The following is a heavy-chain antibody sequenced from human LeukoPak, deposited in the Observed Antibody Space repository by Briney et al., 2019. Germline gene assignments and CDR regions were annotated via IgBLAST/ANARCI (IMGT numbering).Heavy chain of an antibody. Sequence: GGSLRLSCAASGFTFSSYAMSWVRQAPGKGLEWVSAISGSGGSTYYADSVKGRFTISRDNSKNTLYLQMNSLRAEDTAVYYCATESVNIRPNYYDSSGYHHWGQGTLVTVSS. CDR3: ATESVNIRPNYYDSSGYHH. D-gene: IGHD3-22*01. CDR1: GFTFSSYA. J-gene: IGHJ5*02. CDR2: ISGSGGST. V-gene: IGHV3-23*01.